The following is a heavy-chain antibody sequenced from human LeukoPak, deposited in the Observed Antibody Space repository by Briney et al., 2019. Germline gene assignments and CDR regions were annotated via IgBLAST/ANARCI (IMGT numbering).Heavy chain of an antibody. CDR2: IYPGDSDT. Sequence: GASLQISCKGSGYRFTNYWIGWVRPMPGKGLEWMGIIYPGDSDTRYIPSFQGQVTISADKSINTDYLQWTSLKASDTAMYYCARRVDSYWFFDYWGQGTLVTVSS. CDR3: ARRVDSYWFFDY. V-gene: IGHV5-51*01. J-gene: IGHJ4*02. D-gene: IGHD1-26*01. CDR1: GYRFTNYW.